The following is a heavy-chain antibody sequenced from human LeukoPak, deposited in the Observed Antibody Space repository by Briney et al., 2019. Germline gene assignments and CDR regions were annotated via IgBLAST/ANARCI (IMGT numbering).Heavy chain of an antibody. CDR1: GGSXXXYY. Sequence: XXCXXXGGSXXXYYWSWIRQPPGKGLEWIGYIYYSGSTNYNPSLKSRVTISVDTSKNQFSLKLSSVTAADTAVYYCAREELRYFDWLPWGGDWFDPWGQGTLVTVSS. CDR2: IYYSGST. V-gene: IGHV4-59*01. J-gene: IGHJ5*02. D-gene: IGHD3-9*01. CDR3: AREELRYFDWLPWGGDWFDP.